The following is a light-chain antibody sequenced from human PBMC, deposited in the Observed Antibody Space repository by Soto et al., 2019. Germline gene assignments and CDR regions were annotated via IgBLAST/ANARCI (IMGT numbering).Light chain of an antibody. CDR1: QSVSSSY. CDR2: VAS. CDR3: QQYGSSPPVVT. Sequence: EIVLTQSPGTLSLSPGERATLSCRASQSVSSSYLAWYQQKPGQAPRLLIYVASSRATGIPDRFSGSGSGTDFTLTISRLEPEDFAVYYCQQYGSSPPVVTFGQGTKLEIK. V-gene: IGKV3-20*01. J-gene: IGKJ2*01.